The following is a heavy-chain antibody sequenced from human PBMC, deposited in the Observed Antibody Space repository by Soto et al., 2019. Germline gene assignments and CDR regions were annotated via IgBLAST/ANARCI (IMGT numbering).Heavy chain of an antibody. CDR3: ARVADCTYSSNCNGRAAFDM. D-gene: IGHD6-13*01. Sequence: EVQLVESGGGLAQPGGSLRLSCAASGFTLSSHWMHWVRQAPGKGLVWVSRINSDGSTINYDDSVRGRYTISRDNAKNTLSLQMNSLRAEDTAVYYCARVADCTYSSNCNGRAAFDMWGQGTMVTVSS. CDR2: INSDGSTI. CDR1: GFTLSSHW. J-gene: IGHJ3*02. V-gene: IGHV3-74*01.